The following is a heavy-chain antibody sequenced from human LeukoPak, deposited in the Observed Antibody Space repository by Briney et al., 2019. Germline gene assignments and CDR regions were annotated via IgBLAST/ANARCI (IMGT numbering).Heavy chain of an antibody. CDR3: ARDRMETVVVDY. Sequence: PGGSLRLSCSASGFTVSSNYMSWVRQAPGKGLEWVSVIYSGGSTYYADSVKGRFTISRDNSKNTLYLQMNSLRAEDTAVYYCARDRMETVVVDYWGQGTLVTVSS. V-gene: IGHV3-66*01. CDR2: IYSGGST. D-gene: IGHD4-23*01. CDR1: GFTVSSNY. J-gene: IGHJ4*02.